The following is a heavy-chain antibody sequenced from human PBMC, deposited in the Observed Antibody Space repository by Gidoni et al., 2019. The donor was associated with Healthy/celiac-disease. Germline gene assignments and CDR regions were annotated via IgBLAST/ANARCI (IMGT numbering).Heavy chain of an antibody. CDR1: GFSLSTCGMC. CDR3: ARILYCSGGSGCIAVT. CDR2: IDWDDDK. J-gene: IGHJ5*02. V-gene: IGHV2-70*01. Sequence: QVTLRESGPALVKPTKPLTPTCTFSGFSLSTCGMCVSWIGQPPGKALEWLALIDWDDDKYYSTSLKIKLTISNDTSKNQVVLTMTNMDPVDTATYYCARILYCSGGSGCIAVTWGQGTLVTVSS. D-gene: IGHD2-15*01.